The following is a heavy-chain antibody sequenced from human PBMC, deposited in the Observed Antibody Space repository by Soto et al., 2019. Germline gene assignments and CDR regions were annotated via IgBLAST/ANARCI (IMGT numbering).Heavy chain of an antibody. D-gene: IGHD5-12*01. CDR1: GGSISSGGYS. V-gene: IGHV4-30-2*01. CDR2: IYHSGST. Sequence: PSETLSLTCAVSGGSISSGGYSWSWIRQPPGKGLEWVGYIYHSGSTYYNPSLKSRVTISVDTSKNQFSLKLSSVTAADTAVYYCARVGGYAPTVFALPRTNYYYYYGMDVWGQGTTVTVSS. J-gene: IGHJ6*02. CDR3: ARVGGYAPTVFALPRTNYYYYYGMDV.